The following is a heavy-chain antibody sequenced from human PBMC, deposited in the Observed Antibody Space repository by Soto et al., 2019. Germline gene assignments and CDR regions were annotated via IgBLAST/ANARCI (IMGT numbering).Heavy chain of an antibody. CDR3: AMVDVYVTPSPQDV. V-gene: IGHV1-18*01. J-gene: IGHJ6*02. CDR1: VYSFTRYG. CDR2: INTYNGNT. Sequence: SVKVSCKSSVYSFTRYGIAWARQALGQGLEWMGWINTYNGNTNYAQNLQGRVTLTTDTSTSTAYMELTSLRSNDTAIYYCAMVDVYVTPSPQDVWGQGTTVTVS. D-gene: IGHD3-16*01.